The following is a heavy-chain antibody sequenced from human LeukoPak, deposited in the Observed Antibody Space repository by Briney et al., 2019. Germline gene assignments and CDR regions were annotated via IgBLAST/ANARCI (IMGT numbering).Heavy chain of an antibody. V-gene: IGHV4-30-2*01. J-gene: IGHJ4*02. CDR1: GGSISSGGYS. Sequence: PSQTLSLTCAVSGGSISSGGYSWSWIRQPPGKGLEWIGYIYHSGSPYYNPSLKSRVTISVDRSKNQCSLKLISVTAADTAVYYCARSSPTRSFDYWGQGTLVTVSS. CDR2: IYHSGSP. CDR3: ARSSPTRSFDY. D-gene: IGHD6-6*01.